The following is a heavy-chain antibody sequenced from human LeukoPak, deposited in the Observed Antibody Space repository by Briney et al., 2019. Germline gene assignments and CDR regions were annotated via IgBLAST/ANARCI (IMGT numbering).Heavy chain of an antibody. J-gene: IGHJ4*02. V-gene: IGHV1-2*02. CDR2: INPNSGGT. Sequence: ASVKVSCKASGYTFTGYYMHWVRQAPGQGLEWMGWINPNSGGTNYAQKFQGRVTMTRDTSISTAYMELSRLRSDDTAVYYCASLAHDYGDPYYFDYWGQGTLVTVSS. D-gene: IGHD4-17*01. CDR1: GYTFTGYY. CDR3: ASLAHDYGDPYYFDY.